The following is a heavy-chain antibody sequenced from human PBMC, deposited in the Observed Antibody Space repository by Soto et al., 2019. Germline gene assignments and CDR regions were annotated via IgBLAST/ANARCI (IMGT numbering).Heavy chain of an antibody. J-gene: IGHJ4*02. Sequence: ASVKVSCKASGYTFTSYGISWVRQAPGQGLEWMGWISAYNGNTNYAQKLQGRVTMTTDTSTSTAYMELRSLRSDDTAVYYCARSAVRDFLPRLGLDYWGQGTLVTVSS. CDR1: GYTFTSYG. CDR3: ARSAVRDFLPRLGLDY. D-gene: IGHD6-6*01. V-gene: IGHV1-18*01. CDR2: ISAYNGNT.